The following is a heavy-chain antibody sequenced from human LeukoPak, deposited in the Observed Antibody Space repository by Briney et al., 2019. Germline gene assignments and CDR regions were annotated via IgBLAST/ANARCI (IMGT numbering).Heavy chain of an antibody. V-gene: IGHV4-38-2*01. D-gene: IGHD6-13*01. CDR2: IYHSGST. Sequence: SETLSLTCAVSGYSLSSGYYWGWIRQPPGKGLGWIGSIYHSGSTYYNPSLKSRVTISVDTSKNQFSLKLSSVTAADTAVYYCARLSQQLGDFDYWGQGTLVTVSS. J-gene: IGHJ4*02. CDR3: ARLSQQLGDFDY. CDR1: GYSLSSGYY.